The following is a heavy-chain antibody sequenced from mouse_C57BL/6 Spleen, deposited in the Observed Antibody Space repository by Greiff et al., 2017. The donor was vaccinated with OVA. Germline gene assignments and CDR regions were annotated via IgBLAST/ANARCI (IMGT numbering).Heavy chain of an antibody. CDR1: GYTFTSYW. V-gene: IGHV1-59*01. J-gene: IGHJ4*01. Sequence: VQLQQPGAELVRPGTSVKLSCKASGYTFTSYWMHWVKQRPGQGLEWIGVIDPSDSYTNYNQKFKGKATLTVDTSSSTAYMQLSSLTSEDSAVYYCARGPPHYDYAMDYWGQGTSVTVSS. CDR2: IDPSDSYT. D-gene: IGHD1-1*01. CDR3: ARGPPHYDYAMDY.